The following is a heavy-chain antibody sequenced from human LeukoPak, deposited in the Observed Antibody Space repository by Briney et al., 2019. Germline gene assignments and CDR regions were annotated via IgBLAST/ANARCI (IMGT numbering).Heavy chain of an antibody. CDR1: GGSISSGSYY. D-gene: IGHD2-15*01. V-gene: IGHV4-61*09. Sequence: PSQTLSLTCTVSGGSISSGSYYWSWIRKPAGKGLEWIGHIHTSGSTNYNPSLKSRVTMSVDTSKNQFSLKLSSVTAADTALYYCARGGTKAAATFDYWGQGNLVTVFS. J-gene: IGHJ4*02. CDR2: IHTSGST. CDR3: ARGGTKAAATFDY.